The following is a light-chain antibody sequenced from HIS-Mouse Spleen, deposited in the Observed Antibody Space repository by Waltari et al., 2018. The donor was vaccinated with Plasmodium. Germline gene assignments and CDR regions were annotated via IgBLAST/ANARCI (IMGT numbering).Light chain of an antibody. CDR2: EGS. J-gene: IGLJ2*01. V-gene: IGLV2-23*03. Sequence: QSALTQPASVSGSPGPAIPISCPGTSSHVWPYNLPPWYQQHPGKAPKLMIYEGSKRPSGVSNRFSGSKSGNTASLTISGLQAEDEADYYCCSYAGSSTFVVFGGGTKLTVL. CDR1: SSHVWPYNL. CDR3: CSYAGSSTFVV.